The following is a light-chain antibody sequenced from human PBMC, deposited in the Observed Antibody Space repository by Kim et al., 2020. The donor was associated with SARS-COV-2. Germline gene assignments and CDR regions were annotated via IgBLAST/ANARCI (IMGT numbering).Light chain of an antibody. CDR2: DAS. V-gene: IGKV1-5*01. Sequence: DIQMTQSPSILSASVGDRVTITCRASQSVGSWLAWYQQKPGKALKLLIYDASSLERGVPSRFSGSGSGTEFTLTINSLQPDDFATYFCQDYKSYSPTFGQGTKVDIK. J-gene: IGKJ1*01. CDR3: QDYKSYSPT. CDR1: QSVGSW.